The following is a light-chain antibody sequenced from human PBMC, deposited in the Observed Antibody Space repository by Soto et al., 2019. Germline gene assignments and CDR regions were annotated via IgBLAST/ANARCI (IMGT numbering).Light chain of an antibody. J-gene: IGKJ1*01. Sequence: DIQMTQSPSTLSASVGDRITITCRASQTVSTWLAWYQQKPGKAPKLLIYRASSLESGVPYRFSGSGSGTEFTLTISSLQPDDFATYYCQQYHTYWTFGQGTKGEIK. CDR1: QTVSTW. CDR3: QQYHTYWT. CDR2: RAS. V-gene: IGKV1-5*03.